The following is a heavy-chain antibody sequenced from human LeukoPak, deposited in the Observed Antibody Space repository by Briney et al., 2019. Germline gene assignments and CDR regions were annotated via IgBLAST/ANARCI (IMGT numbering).Heavy chain of an antibody. Sequence: PSETLSLTCAVYGGSFSGYYWSWIRQPPGKGLEWIGEINHSGSTNYNPSLKSRVTISVDTSKNQFSLKLSSVTAADTAVYYCARGSSDGDYYWFDPWGQGTLVTVSS. CDR3: ARGSSDGDYYWFDP. CDR1: GGSFSGYY. CDR2: INHSGST. J-gene: IGHJ5*02. D-gene: IGHD4-17*01. V-gene: IGHV4-34*01.